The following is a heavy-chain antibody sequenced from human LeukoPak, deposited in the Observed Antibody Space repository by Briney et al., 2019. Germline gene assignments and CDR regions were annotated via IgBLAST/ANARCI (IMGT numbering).Heavy chain of an antibody. V-gene: IGHV1-18*01. CDR1: GYTFTSYG. Sequence: GASVKASCKASGYTFTSYGISWVRQAPGQGLEWMGWISAYNGNTNYAQKLQGRVTMTTDTSTSTAYMELRSLRSDDTAVYYCARDSYYDSSGYFDYWGQGTLVTVSS. CDR2: ISAYNGNT. J-gene: IGHJ4*02. D-gene: IGHD3-22*01. CDR3: ARDSYYDSSGYFDY.